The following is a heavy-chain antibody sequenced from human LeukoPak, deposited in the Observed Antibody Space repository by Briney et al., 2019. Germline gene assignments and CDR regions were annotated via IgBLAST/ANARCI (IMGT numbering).Heavy chain of an antibody. J-gene: IGHJ5*02. CDR1: GYTFTSYG. Sequence: GASVKVSCKASGYTFTSYGISWVRQAPGQGLEWMGWISAYNGNTNYAQKLQGRVTMTTDTSTSTAYMELRSLRSDDTAVYYCARGGTMVRGVIPPPNWFDPWGQGTLVTVSS. D-gene: IGHD3-10*01. CDR3: ARGGTMVRGVIPPPNWFDP. V-gene: IGHV1-18*01. CDR2: ISAYNGNT.